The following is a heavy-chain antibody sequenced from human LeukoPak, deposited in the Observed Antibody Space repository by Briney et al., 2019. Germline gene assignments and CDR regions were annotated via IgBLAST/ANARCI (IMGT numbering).Heavy chain of an antibody. CDR3: ARADYYDSSACYC. CDR1: GYSISSGYY. V-gene: IGHV4-38-2*01. J-gene: IGHJ4*02. CDR2: IYHSGST. Sequence: SETLSLTCAVSGYSISSGYYWGWIRQPPGKGLDWIGSIYHSGSTYYNPSLKSRVTISVDTSKNQFSLKLSSVTAADTAVYYCARADYYDSSACYCWGQGTLVTVSS. D-gene: IGHD3-22*01.